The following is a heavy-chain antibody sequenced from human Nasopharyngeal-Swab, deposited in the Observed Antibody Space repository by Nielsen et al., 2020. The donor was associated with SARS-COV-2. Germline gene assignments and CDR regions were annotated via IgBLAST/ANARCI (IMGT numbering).Heavy chain of an antibody. Sequence: GESLKISCAGSGFTFGDYAMTWVRQVPGKGLEWLGFSRKKAYDGTTEYAASVRGRFTISRDESKSSASLQIDRLNSDDRAVYYFARGGCNSSNCHSPDWFDPWGQGTLVTVSS. D-gene: IGHD2/OR15-2a*01. CDR1: GFTFGDYA. CDR2: SRKKAYDGTT. V-gene: IGHV3-49*04. CDR3: ARGGCNSSNCHSPDWFDP. J-gene: IGHJ5*02.